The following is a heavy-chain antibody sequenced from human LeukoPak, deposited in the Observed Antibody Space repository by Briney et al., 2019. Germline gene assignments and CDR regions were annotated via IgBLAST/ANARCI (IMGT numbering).Heavy chain of an antibody. CDR1: GFTLVDYG. Sequence: AGGALRLPCAAPGFTLVDYGMSWGRRAPGKGVGGVSGINLNGGSTGCADSVKGRFTISRDNAKNSLYLQMNSLRAEDTALYYCARYGSVKQYYYYYYMDVWGKGTTVTVSS. CDR2: INLNGGST. CDR3: ARYGSVKQYYYYYYMDV. V-gene: IGHV3-20*04. D-gene: IGHD3-10*01. J-gene: IGHJ6*03.